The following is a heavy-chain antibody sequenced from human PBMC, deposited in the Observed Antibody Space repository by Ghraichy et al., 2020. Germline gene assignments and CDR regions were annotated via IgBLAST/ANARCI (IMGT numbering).Heavy chain of an antibody. V-gene: IGHV4-61*02. D-gene: IGHD3-3*01. CDR3: ARAHGDYWSGSHMDV. CDR1: GDSISSVNYY. CDR2: VYTSGST. J-gene: IGHJ6*03. Sequence: SETLSLTCTVSGDSISSVNYYWTWIRQPAGKGLEWIGRVYTSGSTNYNPSLKSRVTISVDLSKNRLSLELRSVTAADTAVYYCARAHGDYWSGSHMDVWGKGTTVTVSS.